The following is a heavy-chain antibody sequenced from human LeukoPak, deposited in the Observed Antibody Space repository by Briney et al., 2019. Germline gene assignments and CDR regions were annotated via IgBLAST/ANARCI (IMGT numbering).Heavy chain of an antibody. CDR3: ARVADIVVVPAAMQWFDP. D-gene: IGHD2-2*01. J-gene: IGHJ5*02. Sequence: SETLSLTCTVYGGSFSGYYWSWIRQPPGKGLEWIGEINHSGSTNYNPSLKGRVTISVDTSKNQFSLKLSSVTAADTAVYYCARVADIVVVPAAMQWFDPWGQGTLVPVSS. CDR1: GGSFSGYY. CDR2: INHSGST. V-gene: IGHV4-34*01.